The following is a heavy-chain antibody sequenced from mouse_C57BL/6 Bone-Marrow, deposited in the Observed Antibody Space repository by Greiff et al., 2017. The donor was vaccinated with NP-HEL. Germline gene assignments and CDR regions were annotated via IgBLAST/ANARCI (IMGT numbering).Heavy chain of an antibody. CDR1: GYTFTSYG. V-gene: IGHV1-81*01. CDR3: ARGGLYYDYDWFAY. Sequence: QVQLQQSGAELARPGASVKLSCKASGYTFTSYGISWVKQSTGQGLEWIGEIYPRSGNTYYNEKFKGKATLTADKSSSTAYMELRSLTSEDSAVYVCARGGLYYDYDWFAYWGQGTLVTVSA. J-gene: IGHJ3*01. D-gene: IGHD2-4*01. CDR2: IYPRSGNT.